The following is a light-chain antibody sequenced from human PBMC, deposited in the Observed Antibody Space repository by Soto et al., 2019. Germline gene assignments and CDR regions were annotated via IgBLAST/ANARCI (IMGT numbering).Light chain of an antibody. V-gene: IGLV7-43*01. J-gene: IGLJ1*01. CDR3: MLYHLGPYV. CDR2: STS. CDR1: TGAVTSDLH. Sequence: QAVVTQEPSLTVSPGGTVTLTCGASTGAVTSDLHPNWFQQKPGQAPRALIYSTSNTHSSTPARFSGSLLGGKAALTGSGVQPEADAEYYCMLYHLGPYVFGTGTKLTVL.